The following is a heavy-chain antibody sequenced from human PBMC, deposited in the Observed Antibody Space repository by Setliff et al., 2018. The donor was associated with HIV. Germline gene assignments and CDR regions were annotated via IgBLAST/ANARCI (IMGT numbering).Heavy chain of an antibody. CDR3: TRHPLRPGIAGYFYFVDV. D-gene: IGHD3-9*01. Sequence: GESLKISCKDSGYSFPNDWIGWVRQMPGKGLEWVAIIFPGDSETRYSPSFEGQVTISADRSINTVYLQWSSLRASDTAIYYCTRHPLRPGIAGYFYFVDVWGTGTKVTVSS. CDR2: IFPGDSET. CDR1: GYSFPNDW. V-gene: IGHV5-51*01. J-gene: IGHJ6*03.